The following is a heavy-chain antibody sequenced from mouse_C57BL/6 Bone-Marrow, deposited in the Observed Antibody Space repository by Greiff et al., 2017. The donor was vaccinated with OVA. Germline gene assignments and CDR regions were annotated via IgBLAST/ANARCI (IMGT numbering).Heavy chain of an antibody. CDR1: GYTFTNYW. Sequence: VQLQQSGAELVRPGTSVKMSCKASGYTFTNYWIGWAKQRPGHGLEWIGDIYPGGGYTYYNEKVKGKATLTADKSSSTAYMQFSSLTSEDSAIYYCARWGDYDAFAYWGQGTLVTVSA. CDR3: ARWGDYDAFAY. CDR2: IYPGGGYT. V-gene: IGHV1-63*01. J-gene: IGHJ3*01. D-gene: IGHD2-4*01.